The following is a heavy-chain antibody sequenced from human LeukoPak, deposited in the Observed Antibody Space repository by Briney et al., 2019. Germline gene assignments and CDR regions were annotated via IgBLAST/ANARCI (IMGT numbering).Heavy chain of an antibody. CDR1: GFIFSSYW. CDR2: IKQDGGEE. J-gene: IGHJ4*02. V-gene: IGHV3-7*01. Sequence: GGSLRLSCAASGFIFSSYWMSWVRQAPGKGLEWVANIKQDGGEEHYVDSVKGRFTISRDSAKNSLYLQMNSLRAEDTAVYYCARDKSADYGDSYFDSWGQGILVTVSS. CDR3: ARDKSADYGDSYFDS. D-gene: IGHD4-17*01.